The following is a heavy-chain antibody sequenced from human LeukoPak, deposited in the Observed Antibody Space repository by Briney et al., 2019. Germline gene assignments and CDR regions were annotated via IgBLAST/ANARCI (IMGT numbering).Heavy chain of an antibody. V-gene: IGHV4-59*01. D-gene: IGHD6-13*01. Sequence: SETLSLTCTVSGGSISSYYWSWIRQPPGKGLEWMGYIYYSGSTNYNPSLKSRVTISVDTSKNQSPLKLSSVTAADTAGYYCARSIRIAAAGTARFDPWGQGTLVTVSS. CDR1: GGSISSYY. CDR3: ARSIRIAAAGTARFDP. CDR2: IYYSGST. J-gene: IGHJ5*02.